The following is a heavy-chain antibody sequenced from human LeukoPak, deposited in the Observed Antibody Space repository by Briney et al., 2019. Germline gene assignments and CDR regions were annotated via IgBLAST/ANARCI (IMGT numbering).Heavy chain of an antibody. J-gene: IGHJ5*02. CDR1: GYTFTSYD. D-gene: IGHD6-6*01. V-gene: IGHV1-8*03. CDR3: ARGTSIFDP. CDR2: MNPNSGNT. Sequence: GASVKVSCKASGYTFTSYDIKRVRQATGQGLEWMGWMNPNSGNTGYAQKFQGRITITRNTSISTAYMELSSLRSEDTAVYYCARGTSIFDPWGQGTLVTVSS.